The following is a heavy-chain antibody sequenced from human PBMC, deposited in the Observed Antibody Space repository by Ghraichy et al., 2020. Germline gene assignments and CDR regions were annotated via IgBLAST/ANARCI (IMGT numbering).Heavy chain of an antibody. V-gene: IGHV3-30*04. D-gene: IGHD3-10*01. J-gene: IGHJ6*02. CDR2: ISYDGSNK. Sequence: GESLNISCAASGFTFSSYAMHWVRQAPGKGLEWVAVISYDGSNKYYADSVKGRFTISRDNSKNTLYLQMNSLRAEDTAVYYCAREVWFGELYYYYGMDVWGQGTTVTVSS. CDR3: AREVWFGELYYYYGMDV. CDR1: GFTFSSYA.